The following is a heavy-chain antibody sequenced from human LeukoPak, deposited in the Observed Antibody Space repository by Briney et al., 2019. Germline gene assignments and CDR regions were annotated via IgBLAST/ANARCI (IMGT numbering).Heavy chain of an antibody. V-gene: IGHV2-5*01. CDR1: GFSLATSRVG. CDR2: IYWNDNK. D-gene: IGHD4-17*01. CDR3: AHGYGDYDPYFDY. J-gene: IGHJ4*02. Sequence: SGPTLVKPTQTLTLTCTFSGFSLATSRVGVGWIRQPPGKALEWLALIYWNDNKRYSPSLRSRLTVTKATSKTQVFLTMTKMDPVDTATYYCAHGYGDYDPYFDYWGQGTLVTVSS.